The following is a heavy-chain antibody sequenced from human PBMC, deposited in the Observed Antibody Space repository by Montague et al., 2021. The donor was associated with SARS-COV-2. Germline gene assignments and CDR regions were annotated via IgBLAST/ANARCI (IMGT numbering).Heavy chain of an antibody. D-gene: IGHD3-22*01. V-gene: IGHV4-39*01. CDR2: KYYSGST. CDR1: GASISSRSYY. J-gene: IGHJ3*02. CDR3: ASPTYYYDSGGSDAFDI. Sequence: SETLSLTCTVSGASISSRSYYWGWIRQPPGKGLEWIGFKYYSGSTYYNPTLKSRVTISVDTSKNQFSLKLSSVTAADTAVYYCASPTYYYDSGGSDAFDIWGQGTMVTVSS.